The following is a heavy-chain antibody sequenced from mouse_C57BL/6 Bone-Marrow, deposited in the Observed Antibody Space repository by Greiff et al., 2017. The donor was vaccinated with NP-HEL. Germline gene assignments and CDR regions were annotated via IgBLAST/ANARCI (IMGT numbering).Heavy chain of an antibody. CDR3: ARDGRFPFAY. D-gene: IGHD4-1*01. CDR2: ISDGGSYT. J-gene: IGHJ3*01. CDR1: GFTFSSYA. V-gene: IGHV5-4*01. Sequence: EVKVVESGGGLVKPGGSLKLSCAASGFTFSSYAMSWVRQTPEKRLEWVATISDGGSYTYYPDNVKGRFTISRDNAKNNLYLQMSHLKSEDTAMYYCARDGRFPFAYWGQGSLVTVSA.